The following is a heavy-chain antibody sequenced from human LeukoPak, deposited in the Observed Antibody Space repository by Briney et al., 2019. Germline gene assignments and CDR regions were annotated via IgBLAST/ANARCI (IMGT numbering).Heavy chain of an antibody. D-gene: IGHD2-15*01. CDR2: ISSYNGNT. Sequence: GASVKVSCKASGYTFISYGISWVRHAPGQGLEWMGWISSYNGNTKYAQKFQGRVTMTTDTSTSTAYLELRRLRSDDTAIYYCAREFCSGGGCYYYGMDVWGQGTTVTVS. J-gene: IGHJ6*02. V-gene: IGHV1-18*01. CDR1: GYTFISYG. CDR3: AREFCSGGGCYYYGMDV.